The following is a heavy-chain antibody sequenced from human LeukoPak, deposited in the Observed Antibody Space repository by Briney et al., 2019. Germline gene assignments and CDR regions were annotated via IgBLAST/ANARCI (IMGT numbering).Heavy chain of an antibody. V-gene: IGHV1-2*02. J-gene: IGHJ6*03. Sequence: GASVKVSCKTSGYTFIDYYMHWVRQAPGQGLEWMGWINPNSGGKNYAQKFQGRVTMTRDTSSSTAYMELSRLRSDDTAVYYCARGGRSDYYYYMDVWGKGTTVTVSS. CDR3: ARGGRSDYYYYMDV. CDR1: GYTFIDYY. CDR2: INPNSGGK.